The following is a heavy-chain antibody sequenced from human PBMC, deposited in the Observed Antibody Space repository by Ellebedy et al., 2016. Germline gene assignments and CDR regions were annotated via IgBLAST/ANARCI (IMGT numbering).Heavy chain of an antibody. Sequence: SVKVSCXASGYTFNNFGISWVRQAPGQGLEWMGGIIPIFGTANYAQKFQGRVTITADESTSTAYMELSSLRSEDTAVYYCAREGYSSSWSTYYYYYYGMDVWGQGTTVTVSS. CDR3: AREGYSSSWSTYYYYYYGMDV. J-gene: IGHJ6*02. V-gene: IGHV1-69*13. D-gene: IGHD6-13*01. CDR2: IIPIFGTA. CDR1: GYTFNNFG.